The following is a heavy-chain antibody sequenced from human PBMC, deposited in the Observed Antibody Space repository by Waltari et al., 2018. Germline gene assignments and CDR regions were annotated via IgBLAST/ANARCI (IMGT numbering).Heavy chain of an antibody. Sequence: EVQLVESGGGLIQPGGSLRLSCAASGFTVSSNYMSWVRQAPGKGLGWVSVIYSGGSTYYADSVKGRFTISRDNSKNTLYLQMNSLRAEDTAVYYCARAGSSWYRTYYYYGMDVWGQGTTVTVSS. CDR2: IYSGGST. D-gene: IGHD6-13*01. V-gene: IGHV3-53*01. CDR1: GFTVSSNY. CDR3: ARAGSSWYRTYYYYGMDV. J-gene: IGHJ6*02.